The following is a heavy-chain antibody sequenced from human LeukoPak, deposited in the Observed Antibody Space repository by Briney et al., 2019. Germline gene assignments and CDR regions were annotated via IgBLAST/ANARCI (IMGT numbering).Heavy chain of an antibody. CDR3: ARHDDNSGNDWPDGFDI. J-gene: IGHJ3*02. D-gene: IGHD5-12*01. CDR1: GGSISGGGNY. V-gene: IGHV4-39*01. Sequence: SETLSLTCTVSGGSISGGGNYWGWIRQPPGKGLEWIGSVYYSGRTHYNPSLKSRVTISGDTSNNQFSLKVISMTAADTAVYYCARHDDNSGNDWPDGFDIWGQGTMVTVSS. CDR2: VYYSGRT.